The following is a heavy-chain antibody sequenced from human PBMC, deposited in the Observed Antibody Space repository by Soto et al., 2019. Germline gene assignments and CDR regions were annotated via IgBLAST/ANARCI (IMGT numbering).Heavy chain of an antibody. CDR1: GFTFRTYT. CDR2: SSSGSSYI. J-gene: IGHJ6*02. V-gene: IGHV3-21*01. Sequence: EVQVVESGGGLVKPGGSLRLSCAASGFTFRTYTMNWVRQAPGKGLEWVSSSSSGSSYIYYADSVEGRFTISRDNAKNSLYLQMNRLRADDTAVYYCARSMDVWGQGTTVTVSS. CDR3: ARSMDV.